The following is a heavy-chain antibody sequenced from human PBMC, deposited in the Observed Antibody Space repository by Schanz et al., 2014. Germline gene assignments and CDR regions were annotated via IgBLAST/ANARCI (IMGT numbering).Heavy chain of an antibody. CDR3: ARDLLVSHYDFWSGNDY. CDR2: ISYDGNTK. V-gene: IGHV3-30-3*01. J-gene: IGHJ4*02. D-gene: IGHD3-3*01. CDR1: GFTFNSYA. Sequence: QVQLVESGGGVVQPGGSLRLSCAASGFTFNSYAFHWVRQAPGKGLEWVALISYDGNTKYYADSVKGRFTISRVNSKNTLYLQMNSLRADDTAVYYCARDLLVSHYDFWSGNDYWGQGTLVTVSS.